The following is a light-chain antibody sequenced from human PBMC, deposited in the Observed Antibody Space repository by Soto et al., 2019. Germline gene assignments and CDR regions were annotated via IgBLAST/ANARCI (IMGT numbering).Light chain of an antibody. J-gene: IGLJ1*01. CDR3: AAWDDSLNGLV. CDR2: TNN. V-gene: IGLV1-44*01. Sequence: QSVLTQPPSASGTPGQRVPISCSGSSSNIGINTVSWYQQLPGTAPKLLIYTNNQRPSGVPDRFSGSKSGTPASLAISGLQSEDEADYYCAAWDDSLNGLVFGTGTKVTVL. CDR1: SSNIGINT.